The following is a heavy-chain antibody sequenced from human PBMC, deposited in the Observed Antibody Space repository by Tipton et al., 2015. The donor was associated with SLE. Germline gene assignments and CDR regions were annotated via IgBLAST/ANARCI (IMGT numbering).Heavy chain of an antibody. CDR2: INNSGNT. CDR3: ARQDLGRAATLTFDI. D-gene: IGHD6-25*01. Sequence: TLSLTCTVSGGSISSYDWSWIRQPAGKGLEWIGRINNSGNTNYNSSLKSRVTMSVDTSKRQFSLKLRSVTAADTAVYFCARQDLGRAATLTFDIWGLGTLVTVSS. V-gene: IGHV4-4*07. CDR1: GGSISSYD. J-gene: IGHJ4*02.